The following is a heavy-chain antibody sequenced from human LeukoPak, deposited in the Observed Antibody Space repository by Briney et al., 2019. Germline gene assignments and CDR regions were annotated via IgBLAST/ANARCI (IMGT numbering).Heavy chain of an antibody. V-gene: IGHV4-34*01. J-gene: IGHJ6*03. CDR1: GGSFSGYY. D-gene: IGHD2/OR15-2a*01. Sequence: SETLSLTCAVYGGSFSGYYWSWIRQPPGKGLEWIGEINHSGSTNYNPSLKSRVTISVDTSKNQFSLKLSSVTAADTAVYYCARFSTGYYYYMDVWGKGTTVTISS. CDR3: ARFSTGYYYYMDV. CDR2: INHSGST.